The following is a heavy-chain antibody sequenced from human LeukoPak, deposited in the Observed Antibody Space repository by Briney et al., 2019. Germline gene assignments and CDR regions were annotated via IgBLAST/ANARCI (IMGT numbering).Heavy chain of an antibody. Sequence: GGSLRLSCAASGFTFNNAWMSWVRQVPGKGLEWVGRIKSKTDGGTTDYAAPVKGRFTISRDDSKNTLYLQMNSLKTEDTAVYYCTTDNGSGWSLYFDYWGQGTLVTVSS. V-gene: IGHV3-15*01. D-gene: IGHD6-19*01. CDR2: IKSKTDGGTT. J-gene: IGHJ4*02. CDR1: GFTFNNAW. CDR3: TTDNGSGWSLYFDY.